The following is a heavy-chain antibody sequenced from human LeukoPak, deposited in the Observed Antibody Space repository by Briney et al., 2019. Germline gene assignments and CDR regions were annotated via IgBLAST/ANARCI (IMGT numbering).Heavy chain of an antibody. J-gene: IGHJ6*02. D-gene: IGHD1-26*01. Sequence: GGSLRLSCVASGFTFSSYGMHWVRQAPGKGLEWVAVIWYDGSNKYYADSVKGRFTISGDNSKNTLYLQVNSLRAEDTAVYYCARSGAYYYYYGMDVWGHGTTVTVSS. CDR1: GFTFSSYG. CDR2: IWYDGSNK. CDR3: ARSGAYYYYYGMDV. V-gene: IGHV3-33*01.